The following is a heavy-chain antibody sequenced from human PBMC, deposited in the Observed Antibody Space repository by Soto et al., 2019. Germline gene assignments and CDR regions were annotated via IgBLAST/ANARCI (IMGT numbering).Heavy chain of an antibody. J-gene: IGHJ6*02. D-gene: IGHD2-15*01. V-gene: IGHV5-10-1*01. Sequence: GESLKISCKGSGYSFMSYWISWVRQMPGRGLEWMGRISPSDSNIDYSPSFQGHVTISADMSTSTAYLKWSSLRASDTAIYYCARLGLAATYSYGMDVWGQGTTVTVSS. CDR3: ARLGLAATYSYGMDV. CDR1: GYSFMSYW. CDR2: ISPSDSNI.